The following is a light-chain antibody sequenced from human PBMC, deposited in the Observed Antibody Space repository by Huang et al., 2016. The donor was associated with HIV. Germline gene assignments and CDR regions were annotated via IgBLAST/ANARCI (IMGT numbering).Light chain of an antibody. J-gene: IGKJ3*01. Sequence: VLPQSPGTLSLSPGESATLSCRASQSVSSCYLAWYQQKPGQAPRLLINGASSRATGVPDRFSGSGSGTDFTLTISRLEPEDFAGYYCQQYYSSPFTFGPGTKVDIK. CDR3: QQYYSSPFT. CDR2: GAS. V-gene: IGKV3-20*01. CDR1: QSVSSCY.